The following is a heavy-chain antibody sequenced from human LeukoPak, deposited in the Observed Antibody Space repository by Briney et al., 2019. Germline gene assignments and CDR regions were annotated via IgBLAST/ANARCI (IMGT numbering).Heavy chain of an antibody. CDR3: ARGQPAYCSGGSCYVAFDI. D-gene: IGHD2-15*01. V-gene: IGHV3-21*01. Sequence: AGSLRLSCAASGFTFSSYSMNWVRQAPGKGLEWVSSISSSSSYIYYADSVKGRFTISRDNAKNSLYLQMNSLRAEDTAVYYCARGQPAYCSGGSCYVAFDIWGQGTMVTVSS. CDR2: ISSSSSYI. CDR1: GFTFSSYS. J-gene: IGHJ3*02.